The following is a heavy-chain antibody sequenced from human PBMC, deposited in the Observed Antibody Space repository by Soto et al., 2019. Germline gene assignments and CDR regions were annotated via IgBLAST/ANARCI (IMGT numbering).Heavy chain of an antibody. D-gene: IGHD6-19*01. Sequence: QVQLVQSGAEVKKPGSSVKVSCKASGGTFSSYTISWVRQAPGQGLEWMGRIIPILGIANYAQKFQGRVTITADKSTSTAYMELSSLRSEDTAVYYCATPLHSGWAYYFDYWCQGTLVTVSS. CDR1: GGTFSSYT. CDR2: IIPILGIA. V-gene: IGHV1-69*02. CDR3: ATPLHSGWAYYFDY. J-gene: IGHJ4*02.